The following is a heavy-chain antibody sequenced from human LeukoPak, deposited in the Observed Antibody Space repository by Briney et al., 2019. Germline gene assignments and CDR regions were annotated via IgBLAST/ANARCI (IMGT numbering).Heavy chain of an antibody. CDR1: GVSFDDYY. D-gene: IGHD2-21*02. Sequence: SETLSLTCAVSGVSFDDYYWSWARQTPGKGLEWIGEINHSGYTNDSPSLKSRVTLSIDTSRKQFSLNLRSVTVADTGIYYCTRMTAGHDYWGQGTLVTVSS. J-gene: IGHJ4*02. CDR2: INHSGYT. V-gene: IGHV4-34*01. CDR3: TRMTAGHDY.